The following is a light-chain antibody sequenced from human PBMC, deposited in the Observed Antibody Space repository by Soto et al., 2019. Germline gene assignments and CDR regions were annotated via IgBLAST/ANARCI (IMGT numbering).Light chain of an antibody. Sequence: NFMLTQPHSVSESPVKTVTISCTGSSGSIASNYVQWYQQRPGSAPTTVIYEDNQRPSGVPDRFSGSIDSSSNSASLTISGLKTEDEADYYCQSYDSSIVVFGGGTKLTVL. CDR3: QSYDSSIVV. CDR2: EDN. J-gene: IGLJ2*01. V-gene: IGLV6-57*02. CDR1: SGSIASNY.